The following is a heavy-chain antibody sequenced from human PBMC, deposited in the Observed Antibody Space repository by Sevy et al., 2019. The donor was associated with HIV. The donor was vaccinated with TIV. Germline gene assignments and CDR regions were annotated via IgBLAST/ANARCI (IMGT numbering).Heavy chain of an antibody. J-gene: IGHJ5*02. CDR1: GFSLSTSGVG. Sequence: SGPTLVKPTQTLTLTCTFSGFSLSTSGVGVGWIRQPPGKALEWLALIYCDDDKRYSPSLKSRLTITKDTSKNHVVRTMTNMDPVDTATYYGAHRGYYDILTGYMPFDPWGQGTLVTVSS. V-gene: IGHV2-5*02. CDR2: IYCDDDK. D-gene: IGHD3-9*01. CDR3: AHRGYYDILTGYMPFDP.